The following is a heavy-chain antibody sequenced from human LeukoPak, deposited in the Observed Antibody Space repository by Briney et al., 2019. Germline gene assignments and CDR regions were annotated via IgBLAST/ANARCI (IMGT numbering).Heavy chain of an antibody. V-gene: IGHV5-51*01. J-gene: IGHJ4*02. Sequence: KVSCKASGYTFTSYWIGWVRQIPGKGLEWMGIIYPGDSDTRYSPSFQGQVTISADKSISTAYLQWSSLRASDTAMYYCARKKGRIAARHPLDYWGQGTLVTVSS. CDR2: IYPGDSDT. CDR1: GYTFTSYW. CDR3: ARKKGRIAARHPLDY. D-gene: IGHD6-6*01.